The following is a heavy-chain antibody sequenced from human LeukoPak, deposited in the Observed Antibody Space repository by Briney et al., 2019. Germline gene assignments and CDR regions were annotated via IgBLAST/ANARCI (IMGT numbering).Heavy chain of an antibody. D-gene: IGHD3-10*01. J-gene: IGHJ4*02. CDR1: GYTFTGYY. CDR3: ASITMVRGVISRDY. V-gene: IGHV1-2*02. Sequence: ASVKVCCKASGYTFTGYYMHWVRQAPGQGLEWMGWINPNSGGTNYAQKFQGRVTMTRDTSISTAYMELSRLRSDDTAVYYCASITMVRGVISRDYWGQGTLVTVSS. CDR2: INPNSGGT.